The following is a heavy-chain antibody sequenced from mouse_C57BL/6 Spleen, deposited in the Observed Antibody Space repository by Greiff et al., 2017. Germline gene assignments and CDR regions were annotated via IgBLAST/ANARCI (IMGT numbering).Heavy chain of an antibody. Sequence: VKLQQPGAELVKPGASVKLSCKASGYTFTSYWMQWVKQRPGQGLEWIGEIDPSDSYTNYKQQFKGKATLSVYTSSSTAYMQLSILTSEDSAVYYCARAGTMVTKTGRDLGQGTTLTVSS. J-gene: IGHJ2*01. CDR2: IDPSDSYT. V-gene: IGHV1-50*01. D-gene: IGHD2-2*01. CDR3: ARAGTMVTKTGRD. CDR1: GYTFTSYW.